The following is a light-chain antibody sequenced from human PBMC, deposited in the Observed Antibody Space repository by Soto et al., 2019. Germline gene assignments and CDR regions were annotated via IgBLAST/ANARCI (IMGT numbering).Light chain of an antibody. V-gene: IGKV3-20*01. J-gene: IGKJ2*02. CDR1: RSVTSNF. CDR2: GAS. Sequence: NELTQSPGTLSLSPGERATLSCRASRSVTSNFVAWYQQKPGQAPRLLVYGASTRAIDIPERFSGSGSGTDFRLTINRLEPEHFAAYFCQQYGSSPRWTFGQGTKVQIK. CDR3: QQYGSSPRWT.